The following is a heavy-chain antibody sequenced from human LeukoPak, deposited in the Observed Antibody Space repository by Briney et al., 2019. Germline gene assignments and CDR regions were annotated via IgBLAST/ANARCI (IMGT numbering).Heavy chain of an antibody. J-gene: IGHJ4*02. D-gene: IGHD5-24*01. CDR2: IKTKIDGWTT. Sequence: GGSLRLSCAASGFIFSNAGMSWVRQAPGKGLEWVGRIKTKIDGWTTDYTAPVKRSFTISRDDSKNTQYMQMNSPNTDNTAVYYCITVARWPLNTSPYWGQGTLVTVSS. CDR3: ITVARWPLNTSPY. CDR1: GFIFSNAG. V-gene: IGHV3-15*05.